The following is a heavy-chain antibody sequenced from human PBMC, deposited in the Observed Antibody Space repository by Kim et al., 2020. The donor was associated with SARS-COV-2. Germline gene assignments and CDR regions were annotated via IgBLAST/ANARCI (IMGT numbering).Heavy chain of an antibody. CDR1: GFTFSTYS. V-gene: IGHV3-21*06. D-gene: IGHD1-26*01. CDR3: ARLANSGSFTVYYYGMDV. CDR2: ISSIGTYV. J-gene: IGHJ6*02. Sequence: GGSLRLSCAASGFTFSTYSMSWVRQAPGKGLEWVSSISSIGTYVYYADSVKGRFTISRDNAKSSVYLQMNSLRAEDTAVYFCARLANSGSFTVYYYGMDVGGQGTTVTVSS.